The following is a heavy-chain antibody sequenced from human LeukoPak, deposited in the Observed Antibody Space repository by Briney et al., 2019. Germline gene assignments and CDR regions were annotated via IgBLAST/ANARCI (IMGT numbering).Heavy chain of an antibody. Sequence: SETLSLTCAVSGVTIRSYYMSWIRQPPGKGLEWIGYIYYSVSTNSNPSLKSRVTISVDESQNQFSLKLTSVTAADTAVYYCARGLVGTTGEQNWFDPWGQGTLVTVSS. CDR1: GVTIRSYY. J-gene: IGHJ5*02. CDR2: IYYSVST. CDR3: ARGLVGTTGEQNWFDP. D-gene: IGHD1-26*01. V-gene: IGHV4-59*12.